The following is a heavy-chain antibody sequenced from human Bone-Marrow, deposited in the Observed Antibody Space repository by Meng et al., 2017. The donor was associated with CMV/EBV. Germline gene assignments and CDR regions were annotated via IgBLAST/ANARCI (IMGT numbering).Heavy chain of an antibody. CDR1: FRSYA. V-gene: IGHV1-69*05. J-gene: IGHJ4*02. Sequence: FRSYAFSWGRQAPGQGLEWMGGIIPVFGTPRYAQAFQGRVTITTDGSTSTVYMELSSLRSEDTAVYYCATGGETYYYDTSGYLFDNWGQGTLVTVSS. CDR2: IIPVFGTP. CDR3: ATGGETYYYDTSGYLFDN. D-gene: IGHD3-22*01.